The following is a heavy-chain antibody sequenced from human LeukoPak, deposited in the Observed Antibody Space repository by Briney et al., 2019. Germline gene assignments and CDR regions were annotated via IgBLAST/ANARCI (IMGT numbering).Heavy chain of an antibody. V-gene: IGHV4-59*12. Sequence: TSETLSLTCTVSGGSISSYYWSWIRQPPGKGLEWIGYIYYSGSTNYNPSLKSRVTISVDTSKNQFSLKLSSVTAADTAVYYCARDRWAPIAVALGFDYWGQGTLVTVSS. D-gene: IGHD6-19*01. CDR3: ARDRWAPIAVALGFDY. CDR1: GGSISSYY. CDR2: IYYSGST. J-gene: IGHJ4*02.